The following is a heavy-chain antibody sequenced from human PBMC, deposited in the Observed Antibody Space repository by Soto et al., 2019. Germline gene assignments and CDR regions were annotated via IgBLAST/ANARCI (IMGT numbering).Heavy chain of an antibody. Sequence: GGSLRLSCAVSGLTFRDYYMTWIRQAPGKGLEYVSYISSSGTGIYYADSVRGRFTISRDNAKNSLYLRMNSLRAEDTAVYFCARAYSDAFDIWGQGTMVTVSS. V-gene: IGHV3-11*01. CDR1: GLTFRDYY. D-gene: IGHD2-15*01. CDR2: ISSSGTGI. J-gene: IGHJ3*02. CDR3: ARAYSDAFDI.